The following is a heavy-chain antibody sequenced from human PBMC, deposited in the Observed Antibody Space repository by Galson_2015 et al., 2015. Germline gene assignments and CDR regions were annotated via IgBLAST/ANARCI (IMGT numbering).Heavy chain of an antibody. D-gene: IGHD2-21*01. CDR3: ARPILWWNNPDAFDI. Sequence: SVKVSCKASGGTFSSYAISWVRQAPGQGLEWMGGIIPIFGTANYAQKFQGRVTITADESTSTAYMELSSLRSEDTAMYYCARPILWWNNPDAFDIWGQGTMVTVSS. J-gene: IGHJ3*02. CDR1: GGTFSSYA. V-gene: IGHV1-69*13. CDR2: IIPIFGTA.